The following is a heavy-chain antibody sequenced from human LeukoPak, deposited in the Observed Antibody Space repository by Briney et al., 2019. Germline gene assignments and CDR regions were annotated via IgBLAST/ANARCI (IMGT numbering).Heavy chain of an antibody. Sequence: SETLSLTCTVSGGSISSSSYYWGWIRQPPGKGLEWIGSIYYSGSTYYNPFLKSRVTISVDTSKNQFSLKLSSVTAADTAVYYCARQGFGVVQMDVWGKGTTVTVSS. CDR2: IYYSGST. J-gene: IGHJ6*04. CDR1: GGSISSSSYY. D-gene: IGHD3-3*01. V-gene: IGHV4-39*01. CDR3: ARQGFGVVQMDV.